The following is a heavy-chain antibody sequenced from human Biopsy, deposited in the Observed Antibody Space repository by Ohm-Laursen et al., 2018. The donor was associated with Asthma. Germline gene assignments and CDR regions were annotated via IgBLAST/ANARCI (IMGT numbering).Heavy chain of an antibody. CDR1: SGSGGYMRSGNYY. Sequence: SDTLSLTCSLSSGSGGYMRSGNYYWGWIRQPPGKGLEWIGSIYYSGTTYYNPSLESRVTVSADTSKNQISRKLTSVTAADTAVYYCVRGSSSWHHGPFHYYYGLDVWGQGTTATVSS. V-gene: IGHV4-39*01. CDR2: IYYSGTT. J-gene: IGHJ6*02. D-gene: IGHD6-13*01. CDR3: VRGSSSWHHGPFHYYYGLDV.